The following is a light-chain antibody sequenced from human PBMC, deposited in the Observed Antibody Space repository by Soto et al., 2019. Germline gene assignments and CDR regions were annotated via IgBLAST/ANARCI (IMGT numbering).Light chain of an antibody. J-gene: IGLJ3*02. CDR2: GNS. V-gene: IGLV1-40*01. CDR3: QSYDSSLSGGV. Sequence: QAVLTQPRSVSGAPGQRVTSSWTGSSANIGAGYDVHWYQQLPGTAPKLLICGNSNRPSGVPDRFSGSKSGTSASLAITGLQAEDEADYYCQSYDSSLSGGVFGGGTQVT. CDR1: SANIGAGYD.